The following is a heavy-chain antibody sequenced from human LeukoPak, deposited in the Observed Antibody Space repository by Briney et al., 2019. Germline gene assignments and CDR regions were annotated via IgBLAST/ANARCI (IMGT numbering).Heavy chain of an antibody. CDR1: GGSISTTTYY. J-gene: IGHJ4*02. D-gene: IGHD6-13*01. Sequence: SETLSLTCTVSGGSISTTTYYWGWIRQPPGKGLEWIGTIYYSGSTYYNPSLKSRVTISVDTSKNQFSLKLSSVTAADTAVYYCASDSSSSSDYWGQGTLVTVSS. CDR3: ASDSSSSSDY. V-gene: IGHV4-39*01. CDR2: IYYSGST.